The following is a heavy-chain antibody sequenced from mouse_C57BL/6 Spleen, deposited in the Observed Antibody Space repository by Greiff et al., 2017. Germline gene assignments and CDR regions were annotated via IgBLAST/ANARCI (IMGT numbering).Heavy chain of an antibody. Sequence: VQLVESGAELARPGASVKMSCKASGYTFTSYTMHWVKQRPGQGLDWIGYINPSSGYPKYNQKFKDKATLTADKSSSTAYMQLSRLTSEDSAVYYCARSISQYYGSSYDYAMDYWGQGTSVTVSS. CDR2: INPSSGYP. CDR1: GYTFTSYT. D-gene: IGHD1-1*01. V-gene: IGHV1-4*01. J-gene: IGHJ4*01. CDR3: ARSISQYYGSSYDYAMDY.